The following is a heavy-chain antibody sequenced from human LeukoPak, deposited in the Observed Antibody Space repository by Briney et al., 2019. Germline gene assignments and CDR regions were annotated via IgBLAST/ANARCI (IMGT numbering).Heavy chain of an antibody. J-gene: IGHJ4*02. CDR3: ERGGSSSSNFDY. CDR1: GYTFTSYD. D-gene: IGHD6-6*01. CDR2: MNRNRGNT. V-gene: IGHV1-8*01. Sequence: ASLKVSCNASGYTFTSYDINWVRQAPGQGLEWIGWMNRNRGNTYYAQKLQGRVTMTRNTSIRTVYMEMSSVRSEDTGVYYCERGGSSSSNFDYWGQGTLVTVSS.